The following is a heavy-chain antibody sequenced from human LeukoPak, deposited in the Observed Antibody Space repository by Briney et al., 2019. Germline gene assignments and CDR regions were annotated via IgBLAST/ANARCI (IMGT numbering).Heavy chain of an antibody. J-gene: IGHJ4*02. CDR1: GGSISSYY. CDR2: IYYSGST. V-gene: IGHV4-59*01. Sequence: SETVSLTCTVSGGSISSYYWGWIRQPPGKGLEWLGYIYYSGSTNYNPSLKSRVTISVDTSKNQFSLKLSSVTAADTAVYYCARGSIVGATMLDYWGQGTLVTVSS. D-gene: IGHD1-26*01. CDR3: ARGSIVGATMLDY.